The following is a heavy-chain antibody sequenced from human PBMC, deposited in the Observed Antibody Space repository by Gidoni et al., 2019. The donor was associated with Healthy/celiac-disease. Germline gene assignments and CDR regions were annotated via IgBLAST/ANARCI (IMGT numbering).Heavy chain of an antibody. D-gene: IGHD2-2*01. CDR3: ARDLLRYCSSTSCYGNFQH. CDR1: GFTFSRYV. J-gene: IGHJ1*01. CDR2: IWYDGSNK. V-gene: IGHV3-33*01. Sequence: QVQLVESGGGVVQPGRSLRLSCAASGFTFSRYVMHWVRQAPGKGLEWVAVIWYDGSNKYYADSVKGRFTISRDNSKNTLYLQMNSLRAEDTAVYYCARDLLRYCSSTSCYGNFQHWGQGTLVTVSS.